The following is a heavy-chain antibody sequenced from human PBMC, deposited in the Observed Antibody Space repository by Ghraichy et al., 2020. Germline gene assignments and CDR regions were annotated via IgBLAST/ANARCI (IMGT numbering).Heavy chain of an antibody. V-gene: IGHV3-23*01. D-gene: IGHD6-19*01. Sequence: GGSLRLSCAASGFAFSTYAMNWVRQAPGKGLEWVSSITGSGNMIYAASVKGRFTISRDTSRSTVYLQMNALRAEDTAVYYGTKCQNRADRTGWCHWFDPWGQGTLGTVSS. CDR2: ITGSGNMI. J-gene: IGHJ5*02. CDR3: TKCQNRADRTGWCHWFDP. CDR1: GFAFSTYA.